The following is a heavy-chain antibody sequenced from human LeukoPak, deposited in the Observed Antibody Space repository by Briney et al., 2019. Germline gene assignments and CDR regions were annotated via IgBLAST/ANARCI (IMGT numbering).Heavy chain of an antibody. CDR1: GFTFDDYA. J-gene: IGHJ3*02. CDR2: ISWNSGSI. Sequence: GRSLRLSCAASGFTFDDYAMHWVRQAQGKGLEWVSGISWNSGSIGYADSVKGRFTISRDNAKNSLYLQMNSLRAEDMALYYCAKGYYYDSSGYFDAFDIWGQGTMVTVSS. CDR3: AKGYYYDSSGYFDAFDI. D-gene: IGHD3-22*01. V-gene: IGHV3-9*03.